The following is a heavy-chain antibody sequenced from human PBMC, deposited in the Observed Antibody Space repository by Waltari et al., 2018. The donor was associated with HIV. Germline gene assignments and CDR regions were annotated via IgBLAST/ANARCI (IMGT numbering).Heavy chain of an antibody. CDR1: GGACVTFA. Sequence: QAQLVQSGAETKKPGSSVRVSCQASGGACVTFAFIWGRQAPGQGRGWLGVTAPFFGGIYAQDFNGRITITSNPTTRTVFLELVGLRPDDAAVYFCAKSDFTELVRGQNGFDVWGQGT. V-gene: IGHV1-69*19. J-gene: IGHJ3*01. D-gene: IGHD1-26*01. CDR3: AKSDFTELVRGQNGFDV. CDR2: TAPFFGG.